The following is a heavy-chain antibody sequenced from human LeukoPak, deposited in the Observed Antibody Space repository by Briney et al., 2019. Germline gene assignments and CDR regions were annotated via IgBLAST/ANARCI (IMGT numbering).Heavy chain of an antibody. V-gene: IGHV3-23*01. D-gene: IGHD5-24*01. CDR2: ISGSAGST. Sequence: GGSLRLSCAASGFSFSDCAMSWVRQAPGRGLEWVSSISGSAGSTYYADSMKGRFTISRDNPKNTLHLEMNSLRAEDTAIYYCTKGMATIRRHIDSWGPGTLVTVSS. CDR3: TKGMATIRRHIDS. J-gene: IGHJ4*02. CDR1: GFSFSDCA.